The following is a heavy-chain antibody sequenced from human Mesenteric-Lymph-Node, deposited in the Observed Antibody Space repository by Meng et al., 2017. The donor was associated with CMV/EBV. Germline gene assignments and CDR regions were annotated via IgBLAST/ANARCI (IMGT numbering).Heavy chain of an antibody. V-gene: IGHV4-34*01. D-gene: IGHD3-3*01. J-gene: IGHJ4*02. CDR1: GGPFRGFY. CDR3: AREALFEL. CDR2: IYHSGIT. Sequence: SETLSLTCAVYGGPFRGFYWTWIRQAPGKGLEWIGEIYHSGITKYNPSLKSRVTISVDTSKNQFSLMLNSVTAADTAVYFCAREALFELWGQGTLVTVSS.